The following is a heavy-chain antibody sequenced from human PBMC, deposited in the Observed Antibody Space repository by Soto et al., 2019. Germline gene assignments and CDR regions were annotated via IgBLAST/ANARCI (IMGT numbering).Heavy chain of an antibody. J-gene: IGHJ4*02. CDR1: GFTFSTYS. CDR3: ARAGYCSSTTCYDY. Sequence: GGSLRLSCVDSGFTFSTYSMNWVRQAPGKGLEWVSYISSSSSTISYADSVKGRFTISRVNGKNSLYLQMNSLRAEDTAVYYCARAGYCSSTTCYDYWGQGTLVTVSS. V-gene: IGHV3-48*01. CDR2: ISSSSSTI. D-gene: IGHD2-2*01.